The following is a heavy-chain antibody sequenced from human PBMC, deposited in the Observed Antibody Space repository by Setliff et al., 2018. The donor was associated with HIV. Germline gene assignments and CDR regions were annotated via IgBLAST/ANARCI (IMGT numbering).Heavy chain of an antibody. V-gene: IGHV1-18*01. CDR2: ISVYNGNT. D-gene: IGHD1-26*01. Sequence: ASVKVSCKASGYSFSSYGVSWARQAPGQGLEWMGWISVYNGNTNYTQKLQNRVTMTTDTSTSTAYMELRSLRSDDTAVYYCARDLFTVPSREGYDYWGQGTLVTVSS. CDR1: GYSFSSYG. CDR3: ARDLFTVPSREGYDY. J-gene: IGHJ4*02.